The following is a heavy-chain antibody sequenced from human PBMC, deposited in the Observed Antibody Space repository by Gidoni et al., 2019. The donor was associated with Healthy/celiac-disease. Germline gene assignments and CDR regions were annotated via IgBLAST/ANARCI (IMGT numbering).Heavy chain of an antibody. J-gene: IGHJ6*02. CDR2: IYYSGST. D-gene: IGHD2-21*02. Sequence: QVQLQESGPGLVKPSQTLSLTCTVPGGSISSGGYYWSWIRQHPGKGLEWIGYIYYSGSTYYNPSLKSLVTISVDTSKNQFSLKLSSVTAADTAVYYCARSGGYSDHYGMDVWGQGTTVTVSS. CDR3: ARSGGYSDHYGMDV. V-gene: IGHV4-31*01. CDR1: GGSISSGGYY.